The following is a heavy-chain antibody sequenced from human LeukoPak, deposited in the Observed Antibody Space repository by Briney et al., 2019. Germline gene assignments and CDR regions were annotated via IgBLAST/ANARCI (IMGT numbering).Heavy chain of an antibody. V-gene: IGHV3-74*01. CDR2: IKSDGITI. D-gene: IGHD1-20*01. CDR3: LRDLNWSLDQ. CDR1: GFTFSNYM. Sequence: GGSLRLSCAASGFTFSNYMMHWVRQAPGKGLVWVSRIKSDGITITYADSVKGRFTISRDNAKNTLYLQMNSLRAEDAAVYYCLRDLNWSLDQWGQGTLVTVSS. J-gene: IGHJ4*02.